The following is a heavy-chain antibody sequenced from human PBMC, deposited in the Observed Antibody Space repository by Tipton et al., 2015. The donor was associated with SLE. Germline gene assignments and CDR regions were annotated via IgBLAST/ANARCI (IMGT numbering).Heavy chain of an antibody. V-gene: IGHV3-48*01. CDR2: ISSSSSTI. D-gene: IGHD3-22*01. J-gene: IGHJ4*02. CDR1: GFTFSSYS. Sequence: SLRLSCAASGFTFSSYSMNWVRQAPGKGLEWVSYISSSSSTIYYADSVKGRFTISRDNSKNTLYLQMNSLRAEDTAVYYCARDPAHYYDSSGCLDYWGQGTLVTVSS. CDR3: ARDPAHYYDSSGCLDY.